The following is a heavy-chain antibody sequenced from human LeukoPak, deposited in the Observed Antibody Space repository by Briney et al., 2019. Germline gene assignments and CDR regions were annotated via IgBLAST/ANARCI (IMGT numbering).Heavy chain of an antibody. CDR1: GYIFTGYY. CDR2: INPNSGGT. CDR3: ARVDNTLVRGAIPDYFGY. Sequence: ASVKVSCKASGYIFTGYYIHWVRQAPGQGLEWMGWINPNSGGTNYAQKFQGRVTVTRDTSISTACMELSRLRSDDTAVYYCARVDNTLVRGAIPDYFGYWGQGTLVTVSS. D-gene: IGHD3-10*01. J-gene: IGHJ4*02. V-gene: IGHV1-2*02.